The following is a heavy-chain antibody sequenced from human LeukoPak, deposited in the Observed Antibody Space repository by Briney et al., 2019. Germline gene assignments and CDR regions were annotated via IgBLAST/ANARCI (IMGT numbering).Heavy chain of an antibody. J-gene: IGHJ4*02. CDR1: GGSISSGSYY. CDR3: ARARPPSDSTHFDY. CDR2: IYHSGST. D-gene: IGHD6-6*01. V-gene: IGHV4-39*07. Sequence: PSQTLSLTCTVSGGSISSGSYYWGWIRQPPGKGLEWIGSIYHSGSTYYNPSLKSRVTISVDTSKKQFSLELSSVTAADTAVYYCARARPPSDSTHFDYWGQGTLVTVSS.